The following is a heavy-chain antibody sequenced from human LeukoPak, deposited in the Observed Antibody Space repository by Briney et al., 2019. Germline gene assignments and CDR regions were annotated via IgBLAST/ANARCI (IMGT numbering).Heavy chain of an antibody. CDR3: ARDRRYYGSGSYHDDAFDI. Sequence: GGSLRLSCAASGFTFSSYAMHWVRQAPGKGLEWVAVISYDGSNKYYADSVKGRFTISRDNSKNTLYLQMNSLRAEDTAVYYCARDRRYYGSGSYHDDAFDIWGQGTMVTVSS. V-gene: IGHV3-30-3*01. D-gene: IGHD3-10*01. CDR2: ISYDGSNK. J-gene: IGHJ3*02. CDR1: GFTFSSYA.